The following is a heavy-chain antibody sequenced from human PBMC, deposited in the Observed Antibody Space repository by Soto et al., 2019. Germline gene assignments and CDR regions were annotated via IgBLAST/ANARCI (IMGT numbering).Heavy chain of an antibody. V-gene: IGHV4-59*01. D-gene: IGHD3-3*01. J-gene: IGHJ5*02. CDR2: IYYSGST. CDR3: ARGYYDFWSGYPRWFDP. Sequence: PSETLSLTCTVSGGSISSYYWSWIRQPPGKGLEWIGYIYYSGSTNYNPSLKSRVTISVDTSKNQFSLKLSSVTAADTAVYYCARGYYDFWSGYPRWFDPWGQGTLVTVSS. CDR1: GGSISSYY.